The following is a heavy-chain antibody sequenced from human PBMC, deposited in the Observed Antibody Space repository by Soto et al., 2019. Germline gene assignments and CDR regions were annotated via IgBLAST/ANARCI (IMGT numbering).Heavy chain of an antibody. J-gene: IGHJ6*02. D-gene: IGHD2-21*02. Sequence: PGGSLRLSCAASGFTFSSYSIHWVRQAPGKGLEWVSAITRNSDIYYADSVKGRFTISRDNAQNSVSLQMNSLRAEDTAVYYCAREETAWPLAYGLAVWGQGTTVTVSS. CDR3: AREETAWPLAYGLAV. V-gene: IGHV3-21*01. CDR1: GFTFSSYS. CDR2: ITRNSDI.